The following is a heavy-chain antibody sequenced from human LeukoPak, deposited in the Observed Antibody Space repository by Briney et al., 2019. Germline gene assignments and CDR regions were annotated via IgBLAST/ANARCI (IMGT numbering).Heavy chain of an antibody. CDR1: GFDFSSYN. Sequence: PGGSLRLSCAGSGFDFSSYNMDWVRQAPGKGLEWVSIIYDADDTHYADSVKGRFTISRDKSKNTLYLQVNTLRVEDTAVYYCARHYGDYLTYFDSWGQGTLVTVSS. V-gene: IGHV3-53*01. CDR3: ARHYGDYLTYFDS. J-gene: IGHJ4*02. D-gene: IGHD4-17*01. CDR2: IYDADDT.